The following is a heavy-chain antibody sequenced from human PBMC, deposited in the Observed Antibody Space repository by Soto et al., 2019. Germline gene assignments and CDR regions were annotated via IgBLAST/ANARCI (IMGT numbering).Heavy chain of an antibody. J-gene: IGHJ4*02. CDR2: IFWNDDR. CDR1: GFSLTTSGVG. V-gene: IGHV2-5*01. Sequence: QITLTESGPTLVRPTQTLTLTCTFSGFSLTTSGVGVGWIRQPPGKAPEWLALIFWNDDRRYSPTLRNRITITKDTSKNQVVLMMTNMDPVDTATYYWAHRRVGPGWIYGSPSCYWDYWGQGTLVTVSS. CDR3: AHRRVGPGWIYGSPSCYWDY. D-gene: IGHD3-10*01.